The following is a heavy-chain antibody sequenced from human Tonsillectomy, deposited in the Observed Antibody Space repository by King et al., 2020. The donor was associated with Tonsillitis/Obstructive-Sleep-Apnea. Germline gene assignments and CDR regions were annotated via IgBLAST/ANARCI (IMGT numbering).Heavy chain of an antibody. CDR1: GGTFSSYA. D-gene: IGHD3-16*01. CDR3: ARDLVHRYYYYYGMDV. J-gene: IGHJ6*02. V-gene: IGHV1-69*10. CDR2: IIPILGIA. Sequence: QLVQSGAEVKKPGSSVKVSCKASGGTFSSYAISWVRQAPGQGLEWMGGIIPILGIANYAQKFQGRVTITADKSTSTAYMELSSLRSEDTAVYYCARDLVHRYYYYYGMDVWGQGTTVTVSS.